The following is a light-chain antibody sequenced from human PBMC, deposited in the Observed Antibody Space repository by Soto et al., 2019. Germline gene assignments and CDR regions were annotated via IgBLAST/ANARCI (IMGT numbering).Light chain of an antibody. J-gene: IGLJ7*01. CDR1: SSDVGNYNY. Sequence: QSALTQPRSVSGSPGQSVTISCTGTSSDVGNYNYVSWYQQHPGKAPKLMIYDVTKRPSGVPDRFSGSKSGNTASLTISGLQAEDEADYWCCSYAGSYTVLFGGGTQLTVL. V-gene: IGLV2-11*01. CDR3: CSYAGSYTVL. CDR2: DVT.